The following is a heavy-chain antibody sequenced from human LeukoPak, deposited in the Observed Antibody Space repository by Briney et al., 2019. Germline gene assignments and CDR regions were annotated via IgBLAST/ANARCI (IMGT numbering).Heavy chain of an antibody. CDR2: IQSKTDGGTT. V-gene: IGHV3-15*01. CDR3: TTGSVVVKGSLVY. J-gene: IGHJ4*01. D-gene: IGHD2-2*01. Sequence: GGSLRLSCAASGFTLSNAWMSWVRQARGKGLEWVGRIQSKTDGGTTDSAAPVEGRFTISRDDSKNTLYLQMNSLKSDDTAVYYCTTGSVVVKGSLVYWGQGTLVTVSS. CDR1: GFTLSNAW.